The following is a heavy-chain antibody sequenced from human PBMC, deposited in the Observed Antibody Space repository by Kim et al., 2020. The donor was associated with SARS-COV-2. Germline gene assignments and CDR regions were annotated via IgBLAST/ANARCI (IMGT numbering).Heavy chain of an antibody. V-gene: IGHV1-69*13. CDR3: AGTRYCSGGSCYSDFDY. CDR2: VIPIFGTA. J-gene: IGHJ4*02. Sequence: SVKVSCKASGGTFSSYAISWVRQAPGQGLEWMGGVIPIFGTANYAQKFQGRVTITADESTSTAYMELSSLRSEDTAVYYCAGTRYCSGGSCYSDFDYWGQGTLVTVSS. D-gene: IGHD2-15*01. CDR1: GGTFSSYA.